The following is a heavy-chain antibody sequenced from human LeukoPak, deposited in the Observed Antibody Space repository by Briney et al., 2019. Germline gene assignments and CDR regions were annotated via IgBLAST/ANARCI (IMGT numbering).Heavy chain of an antibody. Sequence: ASVKVSCKASGYTFTSYYMHWVQQAPGQGLEWMGIINPSGGSTSYAQKFQGRVTMTRDTSTSTVYMELSSLRSEDTAVYYCARGAHIVVVPTPYYFDYWGQGTLVTVSS. D-gene: IGHD2-21*01. CDR3: ARGAHIVVVPTPYYFDY. J-gene: IGHJ4*02. V-gene: IGHV1-46*03. CDR2: INPSGGST. CDR1: GYTFTSYY.